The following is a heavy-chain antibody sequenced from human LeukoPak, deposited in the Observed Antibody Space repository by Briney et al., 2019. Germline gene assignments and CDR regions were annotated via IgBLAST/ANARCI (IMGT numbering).Heavy chain of an antibody. D-gene: IGHD6-19*01. J-gene: IGHJ4*02. CDR1: GYSISSDYY. V-gene: IGHV4-38-2*02. CDR2: MDHSGST. CDR3: ARGGQWLYYFDY. Sequence: SETLSLTCTVSGYSISSDYYWGWIRQSPGKGLEWIAIMDHSGSTYYNPSLKSRVTISLDTSKNQLSLKLSSVTAADTAVYYCARGGQWLYYFDYWGQGTLVTVSS.